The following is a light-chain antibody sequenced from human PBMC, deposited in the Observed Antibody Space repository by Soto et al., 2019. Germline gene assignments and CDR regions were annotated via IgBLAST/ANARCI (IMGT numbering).Light chain of an antibody. J-gene: IGLJ1*01. V-gene: IGLV2-14*01. CDR2: DVS. Sequence: QSALTQPASVSGSPGQSIAISCTGTSSDVGAYNYVSWYQQHPGKAPKLMIYDVSHRPSGASDRFSGSKSGNTASLTIYGLQPEDEADYYCTSYTSSSTYVFGTGTKLTVL. CDR1: SSDVGAYNY. CDR3: TSYTSSSTYV.